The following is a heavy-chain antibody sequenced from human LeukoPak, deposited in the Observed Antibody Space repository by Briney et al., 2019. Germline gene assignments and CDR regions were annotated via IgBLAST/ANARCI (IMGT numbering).Heavy chain of an antibody. CDR2: INSDGSST. J-gene: IGHJ4*02. CDR1: GFTFSSYW. V-gene: IGHV3-74*01. Sequence: GGSLRLSCAASGFTFSSYWMHWVRQAPGKGLVRVSRINSDGSSTSYADSVKGRFTISRDNAKNTLYLQMNSLRAEDTAVYYCARFGYYYGSGRGQQTGDYWGQGTLVTVSS. CDR3: ARFGYYYGSGRGQQTGDY. D-gene: IGHD3-10*01.